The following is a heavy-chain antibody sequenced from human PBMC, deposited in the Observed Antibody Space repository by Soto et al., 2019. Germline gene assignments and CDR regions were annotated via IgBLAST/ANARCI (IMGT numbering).Heavy chain of an antibody. D-gene: IGHD3-10*01. Sequence: QLQLQESGPGLVKPSETLSLTCTVSGGSISSSSYYWGWIRQPPGKGLEWIGTVYYSGSTYYNPSLKGRATIAVDRSKNQFSLKLSSLTAADTAVYYCARRASGSYSDYWGQGTLVTVSS. CDR1: GGSISSSSYY. CDR3: ARRASGSYSDY. V-gene: IGHV4-39*01. CDR2: VYYSGST. J-gene: IGHJ4*02.